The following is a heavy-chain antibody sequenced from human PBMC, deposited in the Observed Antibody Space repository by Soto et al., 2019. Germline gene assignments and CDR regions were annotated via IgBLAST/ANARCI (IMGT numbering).Heavy chain of an antibody. CDR2: INPNSGGT. D-gene: IGHD3-22*01. Sequence: VASVKVSCKASGYTFTGYYMHWVRQAPGQGLEWMGWINPNSGGTNYAQKFQGWVTMTRDTSISTAYMELSRLRSDDTAVYYCARAPLGIIVAPDFWGQGTLVTVSS. CDR1: GYTFTGYY. V-gene: IGHV1-2*04. CDR3: ARAPLGIIVAPDF. J-gene: IGHJ4*02.